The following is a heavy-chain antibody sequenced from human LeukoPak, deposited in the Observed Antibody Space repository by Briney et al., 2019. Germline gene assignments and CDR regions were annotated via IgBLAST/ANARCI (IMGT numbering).Heavy chain of an antibody. D-gene: IGHD2/OR15-2a*01. CDR1: GGSISSGDYY. Sequence: SETLSLTCTVSGGSISSGDYYWRWIRQHPGKGLQWIGYIYYSGSTYYNPSLKSRVTISVDTSKNQFSLKLSSVTAADTAVYYCARVYSTIDYWGQGTLVTVSS. J-gene: IGHJ4*02. CDR2: IYYSGST. V-gene: IGHV4-31*03. CDR3: ARVYSTIDY.